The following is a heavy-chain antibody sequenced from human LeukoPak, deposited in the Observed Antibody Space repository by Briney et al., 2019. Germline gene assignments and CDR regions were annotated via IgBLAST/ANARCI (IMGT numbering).Heavy chain of an antibody. Sequence: SVKVSCKASGGTFSSYAISWVRQAPGQGLEWMGRIIPILGIANYAQKFQGRVTITADKSTSTAYMELSSLRSEDTAVYYCARGLGRYFDWLVGANDAFDIWGQGTMVTVSS. CDR2: IIPILGIA. V-gene: IGHV1-69*04. CDR3: ARGLGRYFDWLVGANDAFDI. D-gene: IGHD3-9*01. J-gene: IGHJ3*02. CDR1: GGTFSSYA.